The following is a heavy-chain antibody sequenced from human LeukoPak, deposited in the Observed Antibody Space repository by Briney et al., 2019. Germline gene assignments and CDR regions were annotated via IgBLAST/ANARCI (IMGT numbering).Heavy chain of an antibody. CDR2: IFAYNGNT. CDR3: ARAGYDLLTLAPDPANDY. Sequence: ASVKVSCKASGYTFTSYGFNWVRQAPGQGLEWMGWIFAYNGNTNYAQKLQGRVTMTTDTPTSTAYMELRSLRSDDTAVYYCARAGYDLLTLAPDPANDYWGQGTLVTVSS. J-gene: IGHJ4*02. D-gene: IGHD3-9*01. V-gene: IGHV1-18*01. CDR1: GYTFTSYG.